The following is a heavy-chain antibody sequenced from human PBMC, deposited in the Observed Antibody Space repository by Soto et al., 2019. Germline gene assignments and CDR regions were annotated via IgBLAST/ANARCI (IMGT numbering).Heavy chain of an antibody. CDR1: GFTFTSSA. CDR2: MVVGSGKT. Sequence: GASVKVSCKASGFTFTSSAVQWVRQARGQRVEWIGWMVVGSGKTNYAQKFQERVTITRDMSTSTAYMELSSLRSEHTAVYYCAAEQPPAARPWSYYYYPMDVWGQGTPVTVSS. D-gene: IGHD6-6*01. J-gene: IGHJ6*02. CDR3: AAEQPPAARPWSYYYYPMDV. V-gene: IGHV1-58*01.